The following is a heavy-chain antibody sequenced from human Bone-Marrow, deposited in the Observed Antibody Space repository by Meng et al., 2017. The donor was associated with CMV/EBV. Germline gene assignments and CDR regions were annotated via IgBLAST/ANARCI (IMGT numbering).Heavy chain of an antibody. V-gene: IGHV4-34*01. Sequence: GSLRLSCGVYGGSLIGYYWSWIRQPPGKRLEWIGEITSSGSTRYNPSLKSRVAISVDTSKNQFSLKVRSMTAADTAVYFCARGQAAPTYWGQGTLVTVSS. D-gene: IGHD6-13*01. J-gene: IGHJ4*02. CDR2: ITSSGST. CDR1: GGSLIGYY. CDR3: ARGQAAPTY.